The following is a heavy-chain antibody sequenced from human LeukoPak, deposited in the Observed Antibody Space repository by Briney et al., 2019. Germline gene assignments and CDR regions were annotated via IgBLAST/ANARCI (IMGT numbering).Heavy chain of an antibody. V-gene: IGHV4-34*01. D-gene: IGHD6-13*01. Sequence: SHTLSLTYAVYGGSFSGYYWSWIRQPPGKGLEWIGEINHSGSTNYNPSLKSRVTISVDPSKHQFSLKLSSVTAAETAVYYCAVGGAGASNTNWFRAWGKGTTVTVSS. CDR1: GGSFSGYY. J-gene: IGHJ6*03. CDR3: AVGGAGASNTNWFRA. CDR2: INHSGST.